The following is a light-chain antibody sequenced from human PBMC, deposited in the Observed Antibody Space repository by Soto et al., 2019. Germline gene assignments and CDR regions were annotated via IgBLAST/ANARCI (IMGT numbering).Light chain of an antibody. Sequence: QPVLTQSPSASASLGASVKLTCTLSSGHDIYAIAWHQQQPEKGPRYLMKLNSDGSHSKGDGIPDRFSGSSSGAERYLTISSLQSEDEADYYCQTWGTAIHVVFGGGTMLTVL. CDR3: QTWGTAIHVV. CDR1: SGHDIYA. V-gene: IGLV4-69*02. J-gene: IGLJ2*01. CDR2: LNSDGSH.